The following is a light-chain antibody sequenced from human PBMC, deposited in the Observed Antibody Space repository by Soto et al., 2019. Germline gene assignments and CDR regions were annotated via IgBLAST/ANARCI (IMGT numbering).Light chain of an antibody. CDR2: DAS. J-gene: IGKJ4*01. Sequence: DIQLTQSPSSLSASVGVRVTITCQASQDIKNYLNWYQQKSGKAPKLLIYDASDLETGVPSRFSGSGSGTDFTFTINSLQPEDIATYYCQQYDNLPLTFGGGTKVDIK. V-gene: IGKV1-33*01. CDR1: QDIKNY. CDR3: QQYDNLPLT.